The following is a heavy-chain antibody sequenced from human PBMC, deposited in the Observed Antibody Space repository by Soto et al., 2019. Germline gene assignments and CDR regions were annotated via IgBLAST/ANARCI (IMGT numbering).Heavy chain of an antibody. CDR3: ARRDCSGGSCYPDSFDI. Sequence: GESLKISCKGSGYSFTSYWIGWVRQMPGKGLEWMGIIYPGDSDTRYSPSFQGQVTISADKSISTAYLQWSSLKASDTAMYYCARRDCSGGSCYPDSFDIWGQGTMVTVSS. V-gene: IGHV5-51*01. J-gene: IGHJ3*02. CDR1: GYSFTSYW. D-gene: IGHD2-15*01. CDR2: IYPGDSDT.